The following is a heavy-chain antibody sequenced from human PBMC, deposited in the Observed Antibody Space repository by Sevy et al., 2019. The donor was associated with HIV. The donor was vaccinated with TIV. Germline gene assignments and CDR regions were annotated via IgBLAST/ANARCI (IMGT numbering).Heavy chain of an antibody. D-gene: IGHD7-27*01. CDR2: VSSDRSEI. J-gene: IGHJ4*02. V-gene: IGHV3-30-3*01. Sequence: GWSLRLSCAVSGFTFSTYAMHWLRQAPGKGLQCVAIVSSDRSEINYAISVKGRFTISRDNSRNTLYLQMNSMRTEDTALYYCSRHQLGSIDYWGQGTLVIVSS. CDR1: GFTFSTYA. CDR3: SRHQLGSIDY.